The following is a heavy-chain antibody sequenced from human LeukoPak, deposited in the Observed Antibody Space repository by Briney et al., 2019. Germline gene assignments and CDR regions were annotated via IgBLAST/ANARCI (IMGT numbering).Heavy chain of an antibody. D-gene: IGHD6-13*01. CDR1: GFTFSGYG. V-gene: IGHV3-33*01. J-gene: IGHJ6*02. Sequence: PGRSLRLACAASGFTFSGYGMHWVRQAPGKGLEWVAVIWYDGSNKYYADSVKGRFTISRDNSKNTLYLQMNSLRAEDTAVYYCARDRIAATPLNAYYYYYGMDVWGQGTTVTVSS. CDR2: IWYDGSNK. CDR3: ARDRIAATPLNAYYYYYGMDV.